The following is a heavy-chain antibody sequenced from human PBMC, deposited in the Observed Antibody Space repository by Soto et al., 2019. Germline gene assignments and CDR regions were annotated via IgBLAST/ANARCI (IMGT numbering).Heavy chain of an antibody. CDR2: IYYSGST. CDR1: GGSISSGDYY. D-gene: IGHD3-22*01. CDR3: ARMTGDYYDSSGYPDY. J-gene: IGHJ4*02. Sequence: QVQLQESGPGLVKPSQTLSLTCTVSGGSISSGDYYWSWIRQPPGKGLEWIGYIYYSGSTYYNPSLKSRVTISVDTSKNHFSLKLSSVTAADTAVYYCARMTGDYYDSSGYPDYWGQGTLVTVSS. V-gene: IGHV4-30-4*01.